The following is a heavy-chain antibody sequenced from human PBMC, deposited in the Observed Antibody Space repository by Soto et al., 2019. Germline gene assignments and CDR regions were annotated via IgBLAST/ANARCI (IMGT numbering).Heavy chain of an antibody. V-gene: IGHV3-23*01. D-gene: IGHD3-10*01. Sequence: GGSLRLSCAASGFTFSNYAVSWVRQAPGKGLEWVSSISGGGGSTYYADSVKGRFTISRDNSKITLYLQINSLRAEDTAVYYCAKYYGTGSYYHFDYWGQGTLVTVSS. CDR1: GFTFSNYA. CDR2: ISGGGGST. J-gene: IGHJ4*02. CDR3: AKYYGTGSYYHFDY.